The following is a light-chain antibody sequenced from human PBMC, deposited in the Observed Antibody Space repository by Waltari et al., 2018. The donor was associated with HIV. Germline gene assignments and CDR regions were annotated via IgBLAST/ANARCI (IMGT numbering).Light chain of an antibody. CDR2: DDN. CDR1: RTAFSPRNY. Sequence: SGLTQPASISASLGQSITISCIASRTAFSPRNYTPWFQHHPDKAPPLLIYDDNLRPSGIPFRLSGSRSGNTASLTISGLQVDDEGDYYCSSYMNSGSLVFGGGTKVTVL. V-gene: IGLV2-14*01. J-gene: IGLJ3*02. CDR3: SSYMNSGSLV.